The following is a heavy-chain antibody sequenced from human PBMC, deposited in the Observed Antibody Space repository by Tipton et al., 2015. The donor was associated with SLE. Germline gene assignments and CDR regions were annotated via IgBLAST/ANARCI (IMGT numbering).Heavy chain of an antibody. Sequence: TLSLTCAVYGRSFSGYYWSWIRQPPGKGLEWIGEINHSGSTNYNPSLKSRVSISVDTSKNQFSLKLSSVIAADTAVYYCARGGDCTNGVCYPYWGQGTLVTVSS. J-gene: IGHJ4*02. V-gene: IGHV4-34*01. CDR3: ARGGDCTNGVCYPY. CDR2: INHSGST. D-gene: IGHD2-8*01. CDR1: GRSFSGYY.